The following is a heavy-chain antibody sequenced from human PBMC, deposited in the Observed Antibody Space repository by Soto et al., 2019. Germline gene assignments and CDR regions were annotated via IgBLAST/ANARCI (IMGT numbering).Heavy chain of an antibody. V-gene: IGHV3-74*01. D-gene: IGHD3-16*02. J-gene: IGHJ4*02. CDR2: IDPDGSST. CDR1: GFTFSTYW. CDR3: ATAGSYRFDH. Sequence: EVQLVESGGGLVQPGGSLRLSCVGSGFTFSTYWMHWVRQAPGMGLEWVSRIDPDGSSTTYADSVKGRFTISRDNARNTLYLQMNSLRGEDTAVYYWATAGSYRFDHWGQQGTLVTVSS.